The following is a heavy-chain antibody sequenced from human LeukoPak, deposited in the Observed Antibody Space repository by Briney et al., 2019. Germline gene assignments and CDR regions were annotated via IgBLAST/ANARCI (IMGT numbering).Heavy chain of an antibody. D-gene: IGHD6-19*01. Sequence: GGSLRLSCAASGFTFSSYAMSWVRQAPGKGLEWVSAISGSGGSTYYADSVKGRLTISRDNSKNTLYLQMNSLRAEDTAVYYCAKSEGIAVAGTVSDYWGQGTLVTVSS. V-gene: IGHV3-23*01. J-gene: IGHJ4*02. CDR2: ISGSGGST. CDR3: AKSEGIAVAGTVSDY. CDR1: GFTFSSYA.